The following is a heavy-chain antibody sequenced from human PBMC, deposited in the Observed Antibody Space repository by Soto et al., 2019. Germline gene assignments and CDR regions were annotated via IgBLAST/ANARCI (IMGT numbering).Heavy chain of an antibody. CDR1: GYTFTGYY. V-gene: IGHV1-2*02. D-gene: IGHD3-3*01. J-gene: IGHJ5*02. CDR2: INPNSGGT. Sequence: ASVKVSCKASGYTFTGYYMHWVRQAPGQGLEWMGWINPNSGGTNYAQKFQGRVTMTRDTSISTAYMELSRLRSDDTAVYYCARGVGLRFLEWSPPDWFDPWGQGTLVTASS. CDR3: ARGVGLRFLEWSPPDWFDP.